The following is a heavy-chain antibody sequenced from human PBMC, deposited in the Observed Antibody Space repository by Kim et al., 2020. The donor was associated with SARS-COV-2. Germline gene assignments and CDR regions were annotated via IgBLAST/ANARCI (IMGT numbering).Heavy chain of an antibody. Sequence: GGSLRLSCAASGFTFSSYGMHWVRQAPGKGLEWVAVIWYDGSNKYYADSVKGRFTISRDNSKNTLYLQMNSLRAEDTAVYYCARDPDSSGYYPRVYYYYGMDVWGQGTTVTVSS. CDR3: ARDPDSSGYYPRVYYYYGMDV. D-gene: IGHD3-22*01. J-gene: IGHJ6*01. CDR2: IWYDGSNK. V-gene: IGHV3-33*01. CDR1: GFTFSSYG.